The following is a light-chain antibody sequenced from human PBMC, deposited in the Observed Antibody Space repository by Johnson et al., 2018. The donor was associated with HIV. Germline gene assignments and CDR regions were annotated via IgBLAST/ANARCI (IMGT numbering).Light chain of an antibody. CDR2: ENN. CDR3: LAWDTSLRAYV. V-gene: IGLV1-41*02. J-gene: IGLJ1*01. Sequence: QSILTQPPSVSAAPGQNVNISCSGGSSNIGTNYVSWYQQFPGTAPKLLIYENNKRPSGIPDRFSGSKSGTSATLGITGLWPEDWADYYCLAWDTSLRAYVFGTGTKVTVL. CDR1: SSNIGTNY.